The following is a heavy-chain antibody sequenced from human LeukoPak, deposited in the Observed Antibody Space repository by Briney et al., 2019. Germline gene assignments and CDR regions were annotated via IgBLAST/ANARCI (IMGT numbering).Heavy chain of an antibody. Sequence: PGESLKISCKGSGYSFTSYWIGWVRQMPGKGLEWMGIIYPGDSDTRYSPSFQGQVTISADKSISTAYLQWSSLKASDTAMYYCARSGYCSSTSCLYYFDYWGQGTLVTVSS. CDR3: ARSGYCSSTSCLYYFDY. J-gene: IGHJ4*02. CDR1: GYSFTSYW. D-gene: IGHD2-2*01. V-gene: IGHV5-51*01. CDR2: IYPGDSDT.